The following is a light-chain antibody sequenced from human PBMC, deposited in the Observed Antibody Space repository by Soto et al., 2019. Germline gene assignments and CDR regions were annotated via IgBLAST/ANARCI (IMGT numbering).Light chain of an antibody. Sequence: QSVLTQPPSVSGAPGQTVTISCTGSSSNIGAGFDVHWYQQVPGTAPKLLIYGNSNRPSGVPDRFSGSKSGTSASLAITGLQAEDEADYYCQSCDSSLSVVFGGGTKVTVL. CDR2: GNS. V-gene: IGLV1-40*01. CDR1: SSNIGAGFD. CDR3: QSCDSSLSVV. J-gene: IGLJ2*01.